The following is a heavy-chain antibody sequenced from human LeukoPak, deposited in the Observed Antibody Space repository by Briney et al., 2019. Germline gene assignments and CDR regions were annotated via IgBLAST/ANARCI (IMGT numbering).Heavy chain of an antibody. CDR1: GFSFSSYD. CDR2: ISSSSGYM. J-gene: IGHJ4*02. D-gene: IGHD1-1*01. Sequence: GGSLRLSCAASGFSFSSYDMNWVRQAPGKGLEWVSSISSSSGYMYYAESVKGRFTISRDNAKNSLYLQMNSLRVEDTAVYYCARDEITGPTLSSFDYWGQGTLVTVSS. CDR3: ARDEITGPTLSSFDY. V-gene: IGHV3-21*01.